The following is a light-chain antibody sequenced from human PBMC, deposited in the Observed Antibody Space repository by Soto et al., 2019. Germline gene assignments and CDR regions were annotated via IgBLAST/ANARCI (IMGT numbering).Light chain of an antibody. J-gene: IGKJ1*01. CDR2: DAS. V-gene: IGKV3-15*01. CDR1: QRVSIN. Sequence: EIVMTQSPDTLSVSPGERFTLSCRASQRVSINLAWYQQKPGQTPRLLIYDASTRATAVPARFSGSGFGTEFTLTITSLQADDSAFYHCQQYNDWPPWTFGQGTKVEVK. CDR3: QQYNDWPPWT.